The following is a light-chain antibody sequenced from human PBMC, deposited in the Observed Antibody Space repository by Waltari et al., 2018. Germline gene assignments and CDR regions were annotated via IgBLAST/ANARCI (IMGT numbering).Light chain of an antibody. CDR2: VNSDGSH. V-gene: IGLV4-69*01. J-gene: IGLJ2*01. CDR1: SGHSSYA. Sequence: QVVLTQPPSPSASLGASVKLTGTLSSGHSSYAIAWPQQQPEKGPRYLMKVNSDGSHSRGDGIPDRFSGSSSGAERYLTISRLQSEDEADYYCQAWGTGTKREFGGGTKLTVL. CDR3: QAWGTGTKRE.